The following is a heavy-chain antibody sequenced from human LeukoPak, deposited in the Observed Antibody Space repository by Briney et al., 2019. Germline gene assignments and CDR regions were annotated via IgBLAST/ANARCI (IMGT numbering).Heavy chain of an antibody. J-gene: IGHJ4*02. CDR3: ASSRGYSYGTVDY. CDR2: IIPIFGTA. CDR1: GGTFSSYA. V-gene: IGHV1-69*13. Sequence: ASVKVSCRASGGTFSSYAISWVRQAPGQGLEWMGGIIPIFGTANYAQKFQGRVTITADESTSTAYMELSSLRSEGTAVYYCASSRGYSYGTVDYWGQGTLVTVSS. D-gene: IGHD5-18*01.